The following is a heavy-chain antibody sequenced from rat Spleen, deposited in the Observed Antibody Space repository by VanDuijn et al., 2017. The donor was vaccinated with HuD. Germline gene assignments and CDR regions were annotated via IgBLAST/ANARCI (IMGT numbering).Heavy chain of an antibody. CDR3: ARAGYLRDWYFDF. J-gene: IGHJ1*01. CDR2: ISSGGGGI. V-gene: IGHV5-20*01. CDR1: GFTFSDYY. Sequence: EVQLVESDGGLVQPGRSLKLSCAASGFTFSDYYMAWVRQAPTKGLEWVAYISSGGGGIYYPDSVQGRFTISRHNAKSSLYLQMENLRSEDTATYYCARAGYLRDWYFDFWGPGTMVTVSS. D-gene: IGHD2-5*01.